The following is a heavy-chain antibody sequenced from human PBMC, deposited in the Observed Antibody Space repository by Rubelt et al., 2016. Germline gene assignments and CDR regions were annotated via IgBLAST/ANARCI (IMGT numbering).Heavy chain of an antibody. CDR2: MHYSGST. CDR3: ARDFGEITMVRGVNLDY. Sequence: QLQLQESGPGLVKPSETLSLTCTVSGDSISDSSNHWGWIRQSPGKGLEWIGSMHYSGSTYYNRSLECRVTISVDTSKNQFSLKTSSVTAADTAVYYCARDFGEITMVRGVNLDYWGQGTLVTVSS. V-gene: IGHV4-39*07. CDR1: GDSISDSSNH. J-gene: IGHJ4*02. D-gene: IGHD3-10*01.